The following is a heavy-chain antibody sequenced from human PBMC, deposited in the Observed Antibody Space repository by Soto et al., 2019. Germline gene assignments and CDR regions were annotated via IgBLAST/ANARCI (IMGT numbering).Heavy chain of an antibody. J-gene: IGHJ5*02. D-gene: IGHD2-21*01. Sequence: EVQLVESGGGLVQPGGSLRLSCAASGFTFSSYWMSWVRQAPGKGLEWVANIKQDGSEKYHVDSVKGRFTISRDNAKNSLYLQMNSLRAEDTAVYYCARAIAPGWFDPWGQGTLVTVSS. CDR1: GFTFSSYW. V-gene: IGHV3-7*01. CDR3: ARAIAPGWFDP. CDR2: IKQDGSEK.